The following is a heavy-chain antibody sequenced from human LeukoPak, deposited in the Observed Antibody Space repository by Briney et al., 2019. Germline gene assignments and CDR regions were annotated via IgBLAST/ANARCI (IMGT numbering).Heavy chain of an antibody. D-gene: IGHD1-26*01. CDR2: MNQDGSEQ. V-gene: IGHV3-7*03. Sequence: GSLRLSCVGSGFTFKNHWMVWVRQAPGKGLEWVANMNQDGSEQYYGDSVRGRFTISRDNAKNSLYLQMNSLRAEDTAVYYCARAPLAFASGSHFDYWGQGTLVTASS. J-gene: IGHJ4*02. CDR3: ARAPLAFASGSHFDY. CDR1: GFTFKNHW.